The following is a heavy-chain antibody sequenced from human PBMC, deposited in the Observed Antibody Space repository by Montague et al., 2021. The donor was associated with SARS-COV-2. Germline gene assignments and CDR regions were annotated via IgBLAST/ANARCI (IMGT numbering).Heavy chain of an antibody. D-gene: IGHD6-19*01. CDR1: GGSLSGYY. V-gene: IGHV4-34*01. J-gene: IGHJ6*02. Sequence: SETLSLTCGVTGGSLSGYYWSWIRQAPGKGLEWIGYISPSGNTNYNPSFNSRLAMSVDTSRDHFSLKLSSVTAADTAVYFCVRGTYTSGLRRHFGIDVWGQGTAVTVSS. CDR2: ISPSGNT. CDR3: VRGTYTSGLRRHFGIDV.